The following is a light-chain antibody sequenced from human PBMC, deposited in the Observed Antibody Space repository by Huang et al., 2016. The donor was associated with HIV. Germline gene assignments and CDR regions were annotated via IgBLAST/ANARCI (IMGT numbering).Light chain of an antibody. CDR2: GAS. CDR1: ESVGSS. Sequence: EIVMTQSPATLSVSPGERVILSCRASESVGSSLAWYQQKPGQAPRLLIYGASTRASVVPPRFSGSGSGTEFTLSISGLQSVDFAVYYCQQYDKWPPLLTFGGGTKVEIK. V-gene: IGKV3-15*01. J-gene: IGKJ4*01. CDR3: QQYDKWPPLLT.